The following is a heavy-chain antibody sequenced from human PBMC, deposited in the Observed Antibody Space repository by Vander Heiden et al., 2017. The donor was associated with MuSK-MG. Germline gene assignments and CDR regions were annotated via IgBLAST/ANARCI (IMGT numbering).Heavy chain of an antibody. CDR2: ISTSSNSI. J-gene: IGHJ4*02. Sequence: QVQLVESGGGLVKPGGSLRLSCAASRFIFSDYYMAWIRQAPGKGLEWVSHISTSSNSIYYADSVKGRFTISRGNAKNSLYLQMNSLRADDTAEYYCARVSGNWTPDYWGRGTLVTVSS. CDR1: RFIFSDYY. D-gene: IGHD1-1*01. CDR3: ARVSGNWTPDY. V-gene: IGHV3-11*01.